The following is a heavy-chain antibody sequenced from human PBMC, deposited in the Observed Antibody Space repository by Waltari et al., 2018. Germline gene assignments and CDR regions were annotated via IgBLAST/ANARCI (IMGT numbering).Heavy chain of an antibody. J-gene: IGHJ1*01. V-gene: IGHV1-8*01. CDR1: GYTFTSYD. D-gene: IGHD4-17*01. CDR2: MDPKNGNT. CDR3: ARGTDYGDYDFQH. Sequence: QLQLVQSGADVKRPGASVMVSCKASGYTFTSYDIHWVRQATGQGLEWMGWMDPKNGNTAYAQKFQGRVTLTRDTSINTAYMDLSSLTSEDTGMYFCARGTDYGDYDFQHWGQGTLVTVSS.